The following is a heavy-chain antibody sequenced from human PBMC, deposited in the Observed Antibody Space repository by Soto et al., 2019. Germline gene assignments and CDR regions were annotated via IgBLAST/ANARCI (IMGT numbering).Heavy chain of an antibody. D-gene: IGHD2-21*02. J-gene: IGHJ5*01. CDR3: ARHGTALTAVNWFVS. CDR2: IYYSGSV. CDR1: GGSITSGSFY. Sequence: SETLSLTCAVSGGSITSGSFYWGWVRHSPGKGLEWIGSIYYSGSVFYNPSLESRVTISADVSRDQFSLKLTSVTAADTAVYYCARHGTALTAVNWFVSWGHGTLVTVSS. V-gene: IGHV4-39*01.